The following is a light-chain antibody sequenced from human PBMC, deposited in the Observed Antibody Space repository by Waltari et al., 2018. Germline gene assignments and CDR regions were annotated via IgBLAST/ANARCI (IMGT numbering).Light chain of an antibody. CDR1: QSVLYSSNNKNY. CDR2: WAS. V-gene: IGKV4-1*01. J-gene: IGKJ1*01. CDR3: QQYLSTPPT. Sequence: DIVMTQSPDSLAVSLGERATINCKSSQSVLYSSNNKNYLALYQQKPGQPPKLLIYWASTRESGVPDRFSGSGSGTDFTRTISSLQAEDVAVYYCQQYLSTPPTFGQGTKVEIK.